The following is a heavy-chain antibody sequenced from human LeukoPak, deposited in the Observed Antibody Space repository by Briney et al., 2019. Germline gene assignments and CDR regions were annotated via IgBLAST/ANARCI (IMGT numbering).Heavy chain of an antibody. CDR3: TAYDPSDYYSMDV. J-gene: IGHJ6*02. CDR1: GFTFGDYA. D-gene: IGHD5-12*01. Sequence: GGSLRLSCTVSGFTFGDYAMTWVRQAPGKGLEWVGFIRSKAYGGNTEFAASVKGRFIISRDDSKSIAYLQMNSLKTEDTAVYYCTAYDPSDYYSMDVWGQGTTVTIS. CDR2: IRSKAYGGNT. V-gene: IGHV3-49*04.